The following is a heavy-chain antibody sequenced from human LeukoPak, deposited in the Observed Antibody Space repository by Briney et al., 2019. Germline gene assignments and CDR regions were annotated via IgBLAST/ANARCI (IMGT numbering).Heavy chain of an antibody. D-gene: IGHD5-18*01. J-gene: IGHJ4*02. CDR3: ARERGQLVDY. V-gene: IGHV4-31*03. CDR1: GGSISSGGYF. CDR2: MHNSENA. Sequence: PSETLSLTCTVSGGSISSGGYFWSWIRQHPGKGLEWIGYMHNSENADYNPSLKSRVTISVDTSKNQISLKVNSVTAADTAVYYSARERGQLVDYWGQGTLVTVSS.